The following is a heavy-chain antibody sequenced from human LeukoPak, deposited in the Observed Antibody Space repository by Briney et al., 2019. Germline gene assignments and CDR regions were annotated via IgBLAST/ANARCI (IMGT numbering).Heavy chain of an antibody. Sequence: PSETLSLTCAVYGGSFSGYYWSWIRQPPGKGLEWIGEINHSGSTNYNPSLKGRVTISVDTSKNQFSLKLSSVTAADTAVYYCASGSGSYGYYFDYWGQGTLVTVSS. CDR2: INHSGST. D-gene: IGHD6-19*01. CDR3: ASGSGSYGYYFDY. CDR1: GGSFSGYY. V-gene: IGHV4-34*01. J-gene: IGHJ4*02.